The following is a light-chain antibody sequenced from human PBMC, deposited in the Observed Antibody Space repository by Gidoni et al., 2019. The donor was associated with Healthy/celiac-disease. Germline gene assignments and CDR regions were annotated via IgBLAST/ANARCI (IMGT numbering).Light chain of an antibody. CDR2: LGS. J-gene: IGKJ5*01. V-gene: IGKV2-28*01. CDR1: QSLLHSNGYNY. CDR3: MQALQTPLIT. Sequence: DIVMTPSPLSLPVTPGEPASISCRSSQSLLHSNGYNYLDWYLQKPGQSPQLLIYLGSNRASGVPDRFSGSGSGTDFTLKISRVEAEDVGVYYCMQALQTPLITFGQGTRLEIK.